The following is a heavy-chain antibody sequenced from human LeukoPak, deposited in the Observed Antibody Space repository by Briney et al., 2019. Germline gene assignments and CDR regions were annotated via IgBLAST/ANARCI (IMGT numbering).Heavy chain of an antibody. CDR1: GGSISSSRYY. D-gene: IGHD2-15*01. CDR2: IYYSGST. Sequence: KPSETLSLTCTVSGGSISSSRYYWGWIRQPPGKGLEWIGYIYYSGSTNYNPSLKSRVTISVDTSKNQFSLKLSTVTAADTAVYYCAPHLEAATPSFDYWGQGTLVTVSS. CDR3: APHLEAATPSFDY. J-gene: IGHJ4*02. V-gene: IGHV4-61*05.